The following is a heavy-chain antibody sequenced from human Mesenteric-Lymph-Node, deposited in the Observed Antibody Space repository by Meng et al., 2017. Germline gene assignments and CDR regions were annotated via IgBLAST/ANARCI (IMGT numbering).Heavy chain of an antibody. D-gene: IGHD4-17*01. V-gene: IGHV4-31*03. CDR2: IYYSGST. J-gene: IGHJ5*02. CDR1: GGSISSGGFY. Sequence: ESGQGLVKPSQTLSLTCTVSGGSISSGGFYWSWIRQHPGKGLEWIGYIYYSGSTYYNPSLRSRVAISIDTSKNQFSLKLTSVTAADTAVYFCARTNYGDYNWFDPWGQGTLVTVSS. CDR3: ARTNYGDYNWFDP.